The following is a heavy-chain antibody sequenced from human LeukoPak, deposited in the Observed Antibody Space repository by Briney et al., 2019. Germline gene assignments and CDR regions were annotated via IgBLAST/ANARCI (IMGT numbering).Heavy chain of an antibody. D-gene: IGHD3-10*01. CDR3: ARELRGSEQYGMDV. Sequence: SQTLSLTCTVSGGSISSGGYYWSWIRQHPGKGLEWIVYIYYSGSTYYNPSLKSRVTISVDTSKNQFSLKLSSVTAADTAVYYCARELRGSEQYGMDVWGQGTTVTVSS. J-gene: IGHJ6*02. CDR1: GGSISSGGYY. CDR2: IYYSGST. V-gene: IGHV4-31*03.